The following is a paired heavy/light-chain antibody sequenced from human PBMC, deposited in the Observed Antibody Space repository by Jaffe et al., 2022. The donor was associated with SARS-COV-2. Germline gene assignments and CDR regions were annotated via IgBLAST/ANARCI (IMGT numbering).Heavy chain of an antibody. CDR3: ATDSSGWPGRYAFDI. CDR1: GFTFSTYW. J-gene: IGHJ3*02. D-gene: IGHD6-19*01. CDR2: INRDGRST. V-gene: IGHV3-74*01. Sequence: EVQLVESGGDLVQPGGSLRLSCAASGFTFSTYWMHWVRQAPGKGLVWVSRINRDGRSTDYADSVKGRFTISRDNAKNTLYLQMNSLRAEDTAEYYCATDSSGWPGRYAFDIWGQGTVVTVSS.
Light chain of an antibody. V-gene: IGKV4-1*01. CDR2: WAS. CDR3: QQYYSTPFT. Sequence: DIVMTQSPDSLAVSLGERATINCKSSQSVLYSSDNKNYLAWYQQKPGQPPKLLIYWASTREYGVPDRFSGSGSGTDFTLTISSLQAEDVAVYYCQQYYSTPFTFGPGTKVDIK. CDR1: QSVLYSSDNKNY. J-gene: IGKJ3*01.